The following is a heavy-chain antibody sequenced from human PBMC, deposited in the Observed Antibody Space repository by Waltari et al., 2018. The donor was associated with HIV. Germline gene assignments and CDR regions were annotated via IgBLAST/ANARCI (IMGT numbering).Heavy chain of an antibody. CDR3: ARDISPTLLVGAFVFDY. Sequence: QVHLVQSGAEVKKPGASVKVSCKPSGYPFSSYDINWVRQATGQGLEWMGWMNPNSGNTGYAQKFQGRVTMTRNTSISTAYMELSSLRSEDTAVYYCARDISPTLLVGAFVFDYWGQGTLVTVSS. CDR1: GYPFSSYD. D-gene: IGHD1-26*01. CDR2: MNPNSGNT. V-gene: IGHV1-8*01. J-gene: IGHJ4*02.